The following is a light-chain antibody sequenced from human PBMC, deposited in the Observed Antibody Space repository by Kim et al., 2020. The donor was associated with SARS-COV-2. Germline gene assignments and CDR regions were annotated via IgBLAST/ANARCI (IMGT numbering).Light chain of an antibody. CDR3: QQFYTSPYT. J-gene: IGKJ2*01. CDR2: SAS. CDR1: RDITNS. Sequence: SIRDNVTMSCRASRDITNSVAWYQQIPGKAPKLLLYSASKLQSGVSSRFSGSASGTTFTLTISSLQPEDSATYYCQQFYTSPYTFGQGTKLEI. V-gene: IGKV1-NL1*01.